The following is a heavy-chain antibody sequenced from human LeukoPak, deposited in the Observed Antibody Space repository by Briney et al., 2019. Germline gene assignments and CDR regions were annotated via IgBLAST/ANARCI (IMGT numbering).Heavy chain of an antibody. CDR1: GGSISSYY. CDR2: IYYSGST. V-gene: IGHV4-59*01. Sequence: SETLSLTCTVSGGSISSYYWSWIRQPPGKGLEWIGYIYYSGSTNYNPSLKSRVIISVDTSKNQFSLKLSSVTAADTAVYYCARGFFGSIDYVWGSYRYAFDIWGQGTMVTVSS. D-gene: IGHD3-16*02. J-gene: IGHJ3*02. CDR3: ARGFFGSIDYVWGSYRYAFDI.